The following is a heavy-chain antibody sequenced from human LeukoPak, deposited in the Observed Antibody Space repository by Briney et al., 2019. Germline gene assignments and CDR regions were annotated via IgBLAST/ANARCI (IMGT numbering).Heavy chain of an antibody. CDR2: INTNTRSP. V-gene: IGHV7-4-1*02. CDR1: GYSFTKYA. Sequence: ASVKVSCKASGYSFTKYAMNWVRQAPGQGLEWMGWINTNTRSPTYAQGFTGRFVFSLDTSVSTAYLQISSLKAEDTAIYYCARGGFDSRWASDIWGQGTMVTVSS. CDR3: ARGGFDSRWASDI. J-gene: IGHJ3*02. D-gene: IGHD3-9*01.